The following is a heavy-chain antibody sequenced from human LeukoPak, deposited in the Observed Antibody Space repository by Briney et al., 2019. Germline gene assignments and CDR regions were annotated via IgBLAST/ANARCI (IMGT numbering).Heavy chain of an antibody. V-gene: IGHV3-30*03. CDR2: ISVDGSNE. D-gene: IGHD1-26*01. J-gene: IGHJ4*02. CDR1: GFTFSSYG. Sequence: GRSLRLSCAASGFTFSSYGMHWVRQAPGKGLEWVAVISVDGSNEYYADSVKGRFTISRDNSKNTLYLQMNSLRAEDTAVYYCARADPVGATRDYWGQGTLVTVS. CDR3: ARADPVGATRDY.